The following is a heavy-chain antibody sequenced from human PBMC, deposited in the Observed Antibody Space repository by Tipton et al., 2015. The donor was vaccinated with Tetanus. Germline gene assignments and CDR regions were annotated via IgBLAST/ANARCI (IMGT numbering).Heavy chain of an antibody. J-gene: IGHJ4*02. D-gene: IGHD6-19*01. CDR2: IAIAGDT. CDR3: ARGGYGSGWTYFDY. V-gene: IGHV3-13*01. Sequence: GSLRLSCAASGFTLSTYDMHWVRQSTGKGLEWVSAIAIAGDTFYAASVRGRFSISRENAKNSLYLQMNSLTAEDTALYYCARGGYGSGWTYFDYWGQGTLVTVSS. CDR1: GFTLSTYD.